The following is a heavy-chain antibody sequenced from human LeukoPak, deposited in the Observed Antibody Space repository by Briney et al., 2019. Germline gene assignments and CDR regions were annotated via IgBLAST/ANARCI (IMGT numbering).Heavy chain of an antibody. V-gene: IGHV3-11*01. Sequence: PGGSLRLSCAASGFTFSDYYMSWIRQAPGKGLEWVSYISSSGSTIYYADSVKGRFTISRDNAKNSLYLQMNSLRAEDTAVYYCARRGVTAPYYYYYMDVWGKGTTVTISS. CDR1: GFTFSDYY. J-gene: IGHJ6*03. D-gene: IGHD3-10*01. CDR2: ISSSGSTI. CDR3: ARRGVTAPYYYYYMDV.